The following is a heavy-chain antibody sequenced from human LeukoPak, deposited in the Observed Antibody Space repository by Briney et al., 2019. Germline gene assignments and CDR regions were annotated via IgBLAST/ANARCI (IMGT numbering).Heavy chain of an antibody. V-gene: IGHV4-38-2*02. Sequence: SETLSLTCTVSGYSISSGYYWGWIRQPPGKGLEWIGSIYHSGSTYYNPSLKSRVTISVDTSKNQFSLKLSSVTAADTAVYYCARVGLSTAMVIGYFDYWGQGTLVTVSS. CDR3: ARVGLSTAMVIGYFDY. J-gene: IGHJ4*02. CDR1: GYSISSGYY. D-gene: IGHD5-18*01. CDR2: IYHSGST.